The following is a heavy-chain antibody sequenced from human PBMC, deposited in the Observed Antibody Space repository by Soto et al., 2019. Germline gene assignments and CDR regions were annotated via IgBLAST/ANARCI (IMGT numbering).Heavy chain of an antibody. V-gene: IGHV4-30-2*01. CDR2: IYHSGTF. J-gene: IGHJ4*01. CDR3: ARVHVMVVAGSTFDY. CDR1: GGSIGGVGYA. D-gene: IGHD6-19*01. Sequence: SETLSLTCAVSGGSIGGVGYAWRWIRQPPGGGLEWIGYIYHSGTFLKSPSLKTRLTMSLDTSNNQFSLKLTSVTAADTAVYYCARVHVMVVAGSTFDYWGHGTLVTVSS.